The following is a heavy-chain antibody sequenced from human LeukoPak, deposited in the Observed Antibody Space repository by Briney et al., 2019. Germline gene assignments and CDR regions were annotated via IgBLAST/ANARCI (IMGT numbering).Heavy chain of an antibody. CDR2: INPNSGGT. CDR3: ARLRVIPSGYCSSTSCPWFDP. V-gene: IGHV1-2*02. CDR1: GYTFTGYY. J-gene: IGHJ5*02. D-gene: IGHD2-2*01. Sequence: ASVKVSCKASGYTFTGYYMHWVRQAPGQGLEWMGWINPNSGGTNYAQKLQGRVTMTTDTSTSTAYMELRSLRSDDTAVYYCARLRVIPSGYCSSTSCPWFDPWGQGTLVTVSS.